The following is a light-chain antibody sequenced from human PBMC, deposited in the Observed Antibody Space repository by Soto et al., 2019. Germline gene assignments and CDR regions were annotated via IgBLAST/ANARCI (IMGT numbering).Light chain of an antibody. J-gene: IGKJ1*01. CDR1: QSVGSN. V-gene: IGKV3-15*01. Sequence: EIVMSNSPATLSVSPGERVTLSCMSSQSVGSNLAWYQQKPGQAPRLLIYGASARATDVPGRFSGGGSGTEFTLTITSLQSEDFAIYYCQQYKSWPRTFGQGTKVDIK. CDR3: QQYKSWPRT. CDR2: GAS.